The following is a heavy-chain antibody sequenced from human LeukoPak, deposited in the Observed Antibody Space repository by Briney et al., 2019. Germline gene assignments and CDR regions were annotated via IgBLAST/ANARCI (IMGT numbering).Heavy chain of an antibody. CDR1: GGSISSYY. V-gene: IGHV4-4*07. Sequence: SETLSLTCTVSGGSISSYYWSWIRQPAGKGLEWIGRIYTSGSTNYNPSLKSRVTMSVDTSKNQFSLKLSSVTAADTAVYYCARDPTPMVQGVMYYYGMDVWGQGTTVTVSS. D-gene: IGHD3-10*01. CDR2: IYTSGST. J-gene: IGHJ6*02. CDR3: ARDPTPMVQGVMYYYGMDV.